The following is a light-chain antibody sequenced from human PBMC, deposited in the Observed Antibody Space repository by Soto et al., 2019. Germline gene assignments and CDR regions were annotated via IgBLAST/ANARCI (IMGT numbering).Light chain of an antibody. V-gene: IGLV2-14*01. J-gene: IGLJ1*01. CDR3: NSYTSSSTFV. Sequence: QSVLTQPPSASGTPGQRVNISCSGSSSNIGSNYVYWYQQHPGKAPKLVIYEVTNRPSGVSTRFSGSKSGNTASLTISGLQAEDEADYYCNSYTSSSTFVFGTGTKLTVL. CDR1: SSNIGSNY. CDR2: EVT.